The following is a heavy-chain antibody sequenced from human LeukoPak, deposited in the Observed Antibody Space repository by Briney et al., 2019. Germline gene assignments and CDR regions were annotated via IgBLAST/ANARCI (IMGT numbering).Heavy chain of an antibody. D-gene: IGHD3/OR15-3a*01. V-gene: IGHV5-51*01. CDR3: ARGMTGFYTLFDY. J-gene: IGHJ4*02. Sequence: GESLKISFKASGYSFNNYWIGWVRPMPGKGLECVGIIYPGDSDTRYSPSFQGQVTISADKSISTAYLQWTSLRASDTAMYYCARGMTGFYTLFDYWGPGTLVTVSS. CDR2: IYPGDSDT. CDR1: GYSFNNYW.